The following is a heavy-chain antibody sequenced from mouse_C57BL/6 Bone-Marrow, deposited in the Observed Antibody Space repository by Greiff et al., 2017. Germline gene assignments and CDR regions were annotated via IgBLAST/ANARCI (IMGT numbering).Heavy chain of an antibody. V-gene: IGHV1-74*01. CDR2: IHPSDSDT. Sequence: QVQLQQPGAELVKPGASVKVSCKASGYTFTSYWMHWVKQRPGQGLEWIGRIHPSDSDTNYNQKFKGKATLTVDKSSSTAYMQLSSLTSEDSAVYYCATKIPDGVNAMDYWGQGTSVTVSS. J-gene: IGHJ4*01. CDR3: ATKIPDGVNAMDY. D-gene: IGHD1-1*02. CDR1: GYTFTSYW.